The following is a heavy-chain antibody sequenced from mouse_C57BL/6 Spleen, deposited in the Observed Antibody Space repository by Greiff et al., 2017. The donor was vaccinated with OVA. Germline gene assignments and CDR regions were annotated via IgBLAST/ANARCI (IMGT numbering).Heavy chain of an antibody. V-gene: IGHV1-82*01. Sequence: VQLQQSGPELVKPGASVKISCKASGYAFSSSWMNWVKQRPGKGLEWIGRIYPGDGDTTYNGKFKGKATLTADKSSSTAYMQLSSLTSEDSAVYFCANYYGRYFDVWGTGTTVTVSS. CDR3: ANYYGRYFDV. D-gene: IGHD1-2*01. CDR1: GYAFSSSW. J-gene: IGHJ1*03. CDR2: IYPGDGDT.